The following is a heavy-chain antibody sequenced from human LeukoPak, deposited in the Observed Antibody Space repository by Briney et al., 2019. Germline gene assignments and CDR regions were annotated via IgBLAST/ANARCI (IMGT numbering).Heavy chain of an antibody. D-gene: IGHD5-18*01. J-gene: IGHJ3*02. CDR3: ARVRGIQLWSRGALDI. CDR2: IYTSGST. CDR1: GGSISSYY. V-gene: IGHV4-4*07. Sequence: KPSETLSLTCTVSGGSISSYYWSWIRQPAGKGLEWIGRIYTSGSTNYNPSLKSRVTMSVDTSKNQFSLKLSSVTAADTAVYYCARVRGIQLWSRGALDIWGQGTMVTVSS.